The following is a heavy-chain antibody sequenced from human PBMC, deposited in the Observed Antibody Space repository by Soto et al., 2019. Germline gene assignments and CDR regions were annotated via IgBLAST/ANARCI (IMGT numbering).Heavy chain of an antibody. J-gene: IGHJ6*02. CDR2: ISYDGSNK. Sequence: QVQLVESGGGVVQPGRSLRLSCAASGFTFSSYAMHWVRQAPGKGLEWVAGISYDGSNKYYADSVKGRFTISRDNSKNTLYLQLNRLRAEETAVYSCASQIAADGPGPHSTLYYGMDVWGQGSTVTVS. D-gene: IGHD6-13*01. CDR3: ASQIAADGPGPHSTLYYGMDV. V-gene: IGHV3-30-3*01. CDR1: GFTFSSYA.